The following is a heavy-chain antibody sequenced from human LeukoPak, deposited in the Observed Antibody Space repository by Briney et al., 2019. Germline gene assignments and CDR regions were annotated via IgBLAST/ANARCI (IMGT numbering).Heavy chain of an antibody. CDR3: VKGYNYGYSWDY. CDR2: INSDGSST. V-gene: IGHV3-74*03. D-gene: IGHD5-18*01. Sequence: AGGSLRLSCAASGFTFSIHWMHWVRQALGKGPVWVAHINSDGSSTTYADSVKGRFIISRDNAGNTLYLQMNSLRAEDTAAYYCVKGYNYGYSWDYWGQGTLVTVSS. CDR1: GFTFSIHW. J-gene: IGHJ4*02.